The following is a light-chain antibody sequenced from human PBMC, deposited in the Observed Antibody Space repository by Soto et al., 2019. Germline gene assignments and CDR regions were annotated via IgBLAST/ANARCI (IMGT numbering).Light chain of an antibody. CDR3: AAWADSLNGPV. V-gene: IGLV1-44*01. CDR2: GNN. Sequence: QSVLTQPPSASGTPGQRVSISCSGSSSNIGSNAVNWNQQLPGTAPKLLMYGNNQRPSGVTDRFSGSKSGTSASLAISGLQSEDESDYYCAAWADSLNGPVFGGGTQLTVL. CDR1: SSNIGSNA. J-gene: IGLJ2*01.